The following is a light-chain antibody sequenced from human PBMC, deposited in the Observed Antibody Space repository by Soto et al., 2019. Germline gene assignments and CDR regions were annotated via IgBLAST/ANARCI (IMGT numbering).Light chain of an antibody. Sequence: EIVMTQSPDTLSVSPGERATLSCRASQSVNDNLAWYQQKPGQAPRLLVYGASTRATGIPASFSGSGSGTEFTLTIGSLESEDFAVYYCQQYNSWPLTFGAGTKVEIK. V-gene: IGKV3D-15*01. CDR2: GAS. CDR3: QQYNSWPLT. J-gene: IGKJ4*01. CDR1: QSVNDN.